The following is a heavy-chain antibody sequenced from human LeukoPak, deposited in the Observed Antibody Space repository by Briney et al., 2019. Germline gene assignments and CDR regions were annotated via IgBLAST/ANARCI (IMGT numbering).Heavy chain of an antibody. Sequence: ASVKVSFKGSGCTFSSYAISWVRQAPGQGLEWMGRIIPIFGIANYAQKFQGRVTITRDTTASTGYMELSSLRSEDTAVYFCATYYGSGSYHSDYYYYGMDVWGKGTTVTVSS. V-gene: IGHV1-69*04. J-gene: IGHJ6*04. CDR1: GCTFSSYA. D-gene: IGHD3-10*01. CDR2: IIPIFGIA. CDR3: ATYYGSGSYHSDYYYYGMDV.